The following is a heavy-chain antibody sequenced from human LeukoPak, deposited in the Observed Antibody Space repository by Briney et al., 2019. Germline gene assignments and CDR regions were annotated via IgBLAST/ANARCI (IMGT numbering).Heavy chain of an antibody. CDR1: GYTFTGYY. J-gene: IGHJ4*02. V-gene: IGHV1-2*06. D-gene: IGHD5-24*01. CDR3: ARGRDGYNLN. Sequence: ASVKVSCKASGYTFTGYYMHWVRQAPGQGLEWMGRINPNSGGTNYAQKFQGRVTMTRDTSISTAYMELGRLRSDDTAVYYYARGRDGYNLNWGQGTLVTVSS. CDR2: INPNSGGT.